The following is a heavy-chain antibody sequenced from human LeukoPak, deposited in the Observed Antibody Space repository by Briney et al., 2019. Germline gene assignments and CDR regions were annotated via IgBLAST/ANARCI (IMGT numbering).Heavy chain of an antibody. V-gene: IGHV4-34*01. J-gene: IGHJ6*02. CDR3: ARGLDYGDYEGPDYYYYYGMDV. CDR2: TNHSGST. CDR1: GGSFSGYY. Sequence: SETLSLTCAVYGGSFSGYYWSWIRQPPGKGLEWIGETNHSGSTNYNPSLKSRVTISVDTSKNQFSLKLSSVTAADTAVYYCARGLDYGDYEGPDYYYYYGMDVWGQGTTVTVSS. D-gene: IGHD4-17*01.